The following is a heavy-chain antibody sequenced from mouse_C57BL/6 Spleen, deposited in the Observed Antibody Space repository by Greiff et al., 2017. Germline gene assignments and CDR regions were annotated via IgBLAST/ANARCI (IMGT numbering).Heavy chain of an antibody. Sequence: QVQLKESGAELARPGASVKLSCKASGYTFTSYGISWVKQRTGQGLEWIGEIYPRSGNTYYNEKFKGKATLTADKSSSTAYMELRSLTSEDSAVYFCARRDYYGSFDYWGQGTTLTVSS. J-gene: IGHJ2*01. D-gene: IGHD1-1*01. CDR1: GYTFTSYG. V-gene: IGHV1-81*01. CDR3: ARRDYYGSFDY. CDR2: IYPRSGNT.